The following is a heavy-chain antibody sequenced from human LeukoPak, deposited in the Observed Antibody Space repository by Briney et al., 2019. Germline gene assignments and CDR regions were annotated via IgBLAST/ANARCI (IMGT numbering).Heavy chain of an antibody. Sequence: SQTLSLTCAIPGDSVSSDSAAWNWIRQSPSRGLEWLGRTFYRSKWYNDYAVSVNSRIAINPDTSKNQFSLQLNSVTPEDTAVYYCARDVGTVRPFQYWGQGTLVTVSS. CDR3: ARDVGTVRPFQY. D-gene: IGHD6-6*01. CDR1: GDSVSSDSAA. CDR2: TFYRSKWYN. V-gene: IGHV6-1*01. J-gene: IGHJ4*02.